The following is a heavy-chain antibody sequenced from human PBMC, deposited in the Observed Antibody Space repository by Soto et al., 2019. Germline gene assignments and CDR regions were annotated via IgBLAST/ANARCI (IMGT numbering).Heavy chain of an antibody. CDR2: IIPIFGTA. J-gene: IGHJ6*02. CDR1: GGTFSSYA. Sequence: SVKVSCKASGGTFSSYAISWVRQAPGQGLEWMGGIIPIFGTANYAQKFQGRVTITADESTSTAYMELSSLRSEDTAVYYCARYYYGSGRGYYGMDVWGQGTTVTISS. CDR3: ARYYYGSGRGYYGMDV. V-gene: IGHV1-69*13. D-gene: IGHD3-10*01.